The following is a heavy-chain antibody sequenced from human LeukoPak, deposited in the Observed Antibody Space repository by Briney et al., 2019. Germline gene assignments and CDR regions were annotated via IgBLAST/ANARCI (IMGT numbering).Heavy chain of an antibody. CDR1: GYTFTSYG. J-gene: IGHJ4*02. CDR3: ARASGWSTFDY. D-gene: IGHD6-19*01. CDR2: ISAYNGNT. V-gene: IGHV1-18*04. Sequence: ASVKVSCKASGYTFTSYGISWVRQAPGQGLEWMGWISAYNGNTNYAQKLQGRVTMTTDTSTSTAYMELRSLRSDDTAVYCARASGWSTFDYWGQGTLVTASS.